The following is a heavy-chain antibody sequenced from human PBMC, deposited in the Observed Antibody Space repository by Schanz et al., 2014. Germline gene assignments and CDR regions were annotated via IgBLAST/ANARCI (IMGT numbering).Heavy chain of an antibody. CDR1: GVTFSSYA. J-gene: IGHJ6*03. CDR3: AGTYCSSTSCYTGYYYMDV. Sequence: QVQLVQSGAELKKPGSPVKVSCKSSGVTFSSYAISWVRQAPGQGLEWMGRIIPILGIANYAQNFQGRVTITADKSTSTAYMKLTSLRSENTAVYYCAGTYCSSTSCYTGYYYMDVWGKGTTVAVSS. V-gene: IGHV1-69*02. D-gene: IGHD2-2*02. CDR2: IIPILGIA.